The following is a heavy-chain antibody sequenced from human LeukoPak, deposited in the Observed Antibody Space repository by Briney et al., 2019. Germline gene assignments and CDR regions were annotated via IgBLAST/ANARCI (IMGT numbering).Heavy chain of an antibody. CDR3: AKSIDFTGYSSWDY. D-gene: IGHD3-9*01. V-gene: IGHV3-53*01. Sequence: GGSLRLSCAASGVSVSSNYISWVRQAPGKGLEWVSIIYSGGSTYYADSVKGRFTISKDNSKNTLYLQIHSLRAEDTAVYYCAKSIDFTGYSSWDYWGRGTLVTVSS. J-gene: IGHJ4*02. CDR1: GVSVSSNY. CDR2: IYSGGST.